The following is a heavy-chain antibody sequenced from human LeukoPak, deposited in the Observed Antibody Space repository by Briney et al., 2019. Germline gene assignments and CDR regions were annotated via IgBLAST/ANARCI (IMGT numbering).Heavy chain of an antibody. CDR3: AKDKAPLLEGRGGNLFTFDY. Sequence: GGSLRLSCAASAFTFSSYGMHWVRQAPGKGLEWVAFIRYDGSNKYYADSVKGRFTISRDNSKNTLYLQMNSLRAEDTAVYYCAKDKAPLLEGRGGNLFTFDYWGQGTLVTVSS. D-gene: IGHD1-14*01. CDR2: IRYDGSNK. J-gene: IGHJ4*02. V-gene: IGHV3-30*02. CDR1: AFTFSSYG.